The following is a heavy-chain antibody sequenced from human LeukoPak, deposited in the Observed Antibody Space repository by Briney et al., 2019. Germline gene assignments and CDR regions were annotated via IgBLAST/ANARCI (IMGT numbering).Heavy chain of an antibody. Sequence: SETLSLTCTVSGGSISSHYWSWIRQPPGKGLEWIGYIYYSGSTNYNPSLKSRVTISVDTSKNQFSLKLSSVTAADTAVYYCARFKSHDYYYYMDVWGKGTTVTVSS. CDR1: GGSISSHY. V-gene: IGHV4-59*11. J-gene: IGHJ6*03. CDR2: IYYSGST. CDR3: ARFKSHDYYYYMDV.